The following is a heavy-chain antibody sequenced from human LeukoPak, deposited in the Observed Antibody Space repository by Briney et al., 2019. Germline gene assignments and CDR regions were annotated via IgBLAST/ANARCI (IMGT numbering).Heavy chain of an antibody. CDR1: GGSISSGGYY. D-gene: IGHD6-13*01. CDR3: ARVSSWYPGLYWFDP. Sequence: PSETLSLTCTVSGGSISSGGYYWSWIRQHPGKGLEWIGYIYCSGSTYYNPSLKSQVTISVDTSKNQFSLKLSSVTAADTAVYYCARVSSWYPGLYWFDPWGQGTLVTVSS. V-gene: IGHV4-31*01. CDR2: IYCSGST. J-gene: IGHJ5*02.